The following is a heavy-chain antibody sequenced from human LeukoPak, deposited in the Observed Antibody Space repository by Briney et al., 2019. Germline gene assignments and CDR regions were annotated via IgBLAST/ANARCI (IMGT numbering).Heavy chain of an antibody. CDR3: AKWPEGAMDYFDY. V-gene: IGHV3-23*01. D-gene: IGHD3-16*01. CDR1: GFTFTSYA. CDR2: ISGTGDST. Sequence: GGSLRLPCAASGFTFTSYAMSWVRQAPGKGLEWVSTISGTGDSTYYADSVKGRFTISRDNSKNTLYLEMSSLRVEDTAIYYCAKWPEGAMDYFDYWGQGTLVTVSS. J-gene: IGHJ4*02.